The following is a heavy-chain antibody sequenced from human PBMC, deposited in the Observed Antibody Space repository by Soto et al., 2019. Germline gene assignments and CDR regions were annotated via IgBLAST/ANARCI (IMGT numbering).Heavy chain of an antibody. CDR2: VHISGHS. J-gene: IGHJ5*01. D-gene: IGHD1-1*01. CDR3: ARVRQGCSANNCYFDP. Sequence: SETLSLTFTLSGGSVRAPDWWNWVRQSPDKGLEWIAEVHISGHSNYNPSLRSRVSVSIDSAKNQFYLNLNSVTAADTAIYYCARVRQGCSANNCYFDPWGQGTQVTVSS. V-gene: IGHV4-4*02. CDR1: GGSVRAPDW.